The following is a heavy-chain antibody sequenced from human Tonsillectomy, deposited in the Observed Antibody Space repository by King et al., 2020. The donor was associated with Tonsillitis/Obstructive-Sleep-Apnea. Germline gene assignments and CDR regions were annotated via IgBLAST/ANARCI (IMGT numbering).Heavy chain of an antibody. J-gene: IGHJ4*02. Sequence: VQLVQSGAEVKKPGESLKISCKGSGYSFTSYWIAWVRQMPGKGLEWMGIIYPGDSDTRYSPSFQVQFPISADKSISTAYLQWSSLKASDTAMYYCARSGADCSGGSCYPAGFDYWGQGTLVTVSS. CDR1: GYSFTSYW. CDR2: IYPGDSDT. CDR3: ARSGADCSGGSCYPAGFDY. V-gene: IGHV5-51*01. D-gene: IGHD2-15*01.